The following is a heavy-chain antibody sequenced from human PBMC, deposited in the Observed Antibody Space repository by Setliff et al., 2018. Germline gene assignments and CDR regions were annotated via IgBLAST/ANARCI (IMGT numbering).Heavy chain of an antibody. CDR3: AREVVVVKSAINYYYYMDV. Sequence: ASVKVSCKASGYTFTGYYMHWVRQAPGQGLEWMGRINPNSGGTNYARKFQGRVTMTRDTSISTAYMELSRLRSDDTAVFYCAREVVVVKSAINYYYYMDVWGKGTTVTVSS. CDR2: INPNSGGT. D-gene: IGHD2-2*01. V-gene: IGHV1-2*06. CDR1: GYTFTGYY. J-gene: IGHJ6*03.